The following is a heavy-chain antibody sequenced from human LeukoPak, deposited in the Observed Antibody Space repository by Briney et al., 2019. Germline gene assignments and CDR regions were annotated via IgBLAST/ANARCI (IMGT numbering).Heavy chain of an antibody. CDR2: MRYDATKA. V-gene: IGHV3-30*02. CDR3: ARDFDDINGDYYYIPDF. CDR1: GFKLSRNG. Sequence: PGGSLRLSCVASGFKLSRNGMHWVRQAPGKGLEWVAFMRYDATKAFYGDSVRGRFTISRDDSKNTLYLQMNNLRHEDPAVYFCARDFDDINGDYYYIPDFWGQGVLVTVSS. J-gene: IGHJ4*02. D-gene: IGHD3-22*01.